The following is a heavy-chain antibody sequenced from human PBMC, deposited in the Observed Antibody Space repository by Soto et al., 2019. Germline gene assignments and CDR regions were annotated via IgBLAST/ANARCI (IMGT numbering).Heavy chain of an antibody. CDR2: IYKSATT. D-gene: IGHD2-15*01. CDR1: GDSISTVDYF. V-gene: IGHV4-30-4*01. Sequence: QVQLLESGPGLVKPSQTLSLTCSVSGDSISTVDYFWAWIRQPPGQALEYIGYIYKSATTYYNPSFESRVAISLDTSKSQFSLNVTSVTAADTAVYFCARGRYCLTGRCFLNWFDSWGQGTLVTVSS. J-gene: IGHJ5*01. CDR3: ARGRYCLTGRCFLNWFDS.